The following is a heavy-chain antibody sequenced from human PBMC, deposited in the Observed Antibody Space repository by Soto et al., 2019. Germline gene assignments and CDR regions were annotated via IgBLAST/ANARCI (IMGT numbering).Heavy chain of an antibody. V-gene: IGHV4-38-2*01. CDR3: ARVGGYGMDV. CDR1: GYSISSGYY. CDR2: IYHSGST. J-gene: IGHJ6*02. D-gene: IGHD3-10*01. Sequence: SETLSLTCAVSGYSISSGYYWGWIRQPPGKGLEWIGSIYHSGSTYNNPSLKSRVTISVDTSKNQFSLKLSSVTAADTAVYYCARVGGYGMDVWGQGTAVTVS.